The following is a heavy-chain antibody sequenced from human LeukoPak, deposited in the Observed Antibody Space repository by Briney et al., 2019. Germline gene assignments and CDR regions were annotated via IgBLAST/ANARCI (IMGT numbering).Heavy chain of an antibody. Sequence: GGSLRLSCAASGFTFSDYWMTRVRQAPGKGLEWVANIKQDGSEKDYVDSVKGRFTISRDNAKNSLYLQMDSLRVEDTAVYYCARKGGYSSGYCYWGQGTLVTVSS. J-gene: IGHJ4*02. V-gene: IGHV3-7*01. D-gene: IGHD3-22*01. CDR2: IKQDGSEK. CDR3: ARKGGYSSGYCY. CDR1: GFTFSDYW.